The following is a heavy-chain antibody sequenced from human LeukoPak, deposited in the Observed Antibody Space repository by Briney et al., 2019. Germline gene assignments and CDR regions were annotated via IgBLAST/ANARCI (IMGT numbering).Heavy chain of an antibody. Sequence: SETLSLTCAVYGGSFSGYYWSWIRQPPGKGLEWIWEINHSGSTNYNPSLKSRVTISVDTSKNQFSLKLSSVTAADTAVYYCARAAKRHSSGWYSFDYWGQGTLVTVSS. V-gene: IGHV4-34*01. CDR1: GGSFSGYY. CDR3: ARAAKRHSSGWYSFDY. CDR2: INHSGST. D-gene: IGHD6-19*01. J-gene: IGHJ4*02.